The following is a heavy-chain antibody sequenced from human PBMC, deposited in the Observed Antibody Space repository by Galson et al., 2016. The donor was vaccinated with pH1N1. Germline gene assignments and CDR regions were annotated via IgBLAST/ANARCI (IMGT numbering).Heavy chain of an antibody. D-gene: IGHD2-21*02. CDR1: GFTFRDYS. J-gene: IGHJ3*01. Sequence: SLRLSCAASGFTFRDYSMHWVRQAPGKGLEWVSGISRNSDNIGYADSVKGRVTISRDNAKNSLYLQMNSLRTEDTALYYCTKDSGSYCGGDCRSGAFDFWGQGTRVTVSS. CDR3: TKDSGSYCGGDCRSGAFDF. V-gene: IGHV3-9*01. CDR2: ISRNSDNI.